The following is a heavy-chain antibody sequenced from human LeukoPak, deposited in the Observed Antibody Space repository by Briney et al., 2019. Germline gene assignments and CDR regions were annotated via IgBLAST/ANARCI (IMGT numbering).Heavy chain of an antibody. CDR2: VSDSDENT. V-gene: IGHV3-23*01. CDR3: AKEVGRVGYYFDY. J-gene: IGHJ4*02. CDR1: GFTFSSFA. Sequence: QAGGSLRLSCAASGFTFSSFAMSWVRQAPGKGLEWVSSVSDSDENTYYADSVKGRFTISRDNSKNTLFLQMDTLRVDDTAVYYCAKEVGRVGYYFDYWGQGTLVTVSS. D-gene: IGHD1-26*01.